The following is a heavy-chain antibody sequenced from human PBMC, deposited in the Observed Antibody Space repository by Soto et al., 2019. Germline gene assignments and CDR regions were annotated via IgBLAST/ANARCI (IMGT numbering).Heavy chain of an antibody. D-gene: IGHD6-19*01. V-gene: IGHV3-23*01. J-gene: IGHJ4*02. CDR1: GFTFSSYS. Sequence: PGGSLRLSCAASGFTFSSYSMNWVRQAPGKGLEWVSYISGSGGSTYYADSVKGRFTISRDNSKNTLYLQMNSLRADDTAVYYCASRSSGWYFDYWGQGTLVTVSS. CDR3: ASRSSGWYFDY. CDR2: ISGSGGST.